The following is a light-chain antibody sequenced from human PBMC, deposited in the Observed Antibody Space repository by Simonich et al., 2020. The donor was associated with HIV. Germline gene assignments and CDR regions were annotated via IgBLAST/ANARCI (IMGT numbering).Light chain of an antibody. J-gene: IGKJ3*01. CDR3: QQYYSTPFT. V-gene: IGKV4-1*01. CDR1: QSVLYSSNNKNY. CDR2: WAS. Sequence: DIVMTQSPDSLAVSLGERATINPKSNQSVLYSSNNKNYLAWYQQKPGPPPKLLSHWASTRESGVPDRFSGSGSGTDFTLTISSLQAEDVAVYYCQQYYSTPFTFGPGTKVDFK.